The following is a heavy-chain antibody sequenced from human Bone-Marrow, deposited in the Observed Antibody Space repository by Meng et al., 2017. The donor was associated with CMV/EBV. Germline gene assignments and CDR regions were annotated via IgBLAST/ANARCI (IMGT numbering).Heavy chain of an antibody. J-gene: IGHJ3*02. CDR1: GFTFSSYW. V-gene: IGHV3-74*01. Sequence: GESLKISCAASGFTFSSYWMHWVRQAPGKGLVWVSRINGDGTSYADSVKGRFTISRDNAKNTLYLQMNSLRAEDTAMYYCARDSYYDSSGYYDAYDIWGQGTMVT. CDR3: ARDSYYDSSGYYDAYDI. D-gene: IGHD3-22*01. CDR2: INGDGT.